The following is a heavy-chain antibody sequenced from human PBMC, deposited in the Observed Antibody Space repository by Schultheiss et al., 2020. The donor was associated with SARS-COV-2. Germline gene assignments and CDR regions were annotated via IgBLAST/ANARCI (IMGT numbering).Heavy chain of an antibody. CDR3: ASHRSGYSYGPDAFDI. CDR1: GFTFSDYY. J-gene: IGHJ3*02. Sequence: GGSLRLSCAASGFTFSDYYMSWIRQAPGKGLEWVAVIWYDGSNKYYADSVKGRFTISRDNSKNTLYLQMGSLRAEDTAVYYCASHRSGYSYGPDAFDIWGQGTMVTVAS. V-gene: IGHV3-33*08. CDR2: IWYDGSNK. D-gene: IGHD5-18*01.